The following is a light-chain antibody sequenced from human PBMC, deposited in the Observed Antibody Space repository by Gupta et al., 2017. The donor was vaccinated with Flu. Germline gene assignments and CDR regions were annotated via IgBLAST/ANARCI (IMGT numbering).Light chain of an antibody. CDR1: QGVGKY. CDR3: LQHNSYPLI. J-gene: IGKJ4*01. Sequence: DIQMTQSPSSLSASVGDRVTIPCRASQGVGKYLGWYQQKPGKAPKVLIYAASNLQAGVPSRFSGSGSGTEFTLTISSLQPEDFATYYCLQHNSYPLIFGGGT. V-gene: IGKV1-17*01. CDR2: AAS.